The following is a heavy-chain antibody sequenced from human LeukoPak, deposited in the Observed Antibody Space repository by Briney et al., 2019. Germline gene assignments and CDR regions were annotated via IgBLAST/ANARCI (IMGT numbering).Heavy chain of an antibody. D-gene: IGHD2-8*01. V-gene: IGHV3-33*06. CDR1: GFTFHSYG. J-gene: IGHJ5*02. CDR2: IWIDGSDK. CDR3: AKAAARYCTLAGFNVADP. Sequence: GGSLRLSCAASGFTFHSYGMHWVRQAPGKGLEWVAVIWIDGSDKHYADSVKGRFTISRDSSNNTMYLQMNSLRAEDTAVYYCAKAAARYCTLAGFNVADPWGQGTLVTVSS.